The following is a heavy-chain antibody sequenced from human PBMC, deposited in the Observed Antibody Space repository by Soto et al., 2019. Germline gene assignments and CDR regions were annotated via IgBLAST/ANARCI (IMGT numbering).Heavy chain of an antibody. J-gene: IGHJ4*02. CDR3: ARQRTSVVTQAYFDV. Sequence: SETLSLTCAVSGYSISRSYYCGWIRQPPGKGLEWIGSIYYSGSTYNNPSLRSRVSMSIDTSKDQFSLKLKSVTAADTALYFCARQRTSVVTQAYFDVWGPGSLVTVSS. D-gene: IGHD2-21*02. CDR1: GYSISRSYY. V-gene: IGHV4-39*01. CDR2: IYYSGST.